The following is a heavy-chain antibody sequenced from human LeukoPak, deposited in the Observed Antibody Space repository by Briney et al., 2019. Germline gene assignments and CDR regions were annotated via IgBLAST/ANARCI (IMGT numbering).Heavy chain of an antibody. CDR2: ISSSGSTI. J-gene: IGHJ4*02. CDR1: GFSFSSYE. CDR3: ARDMVREPYYFDY. D-gene: IGHD3-10*01. Sequence: GGSLRLSCAASGFSFSSYEMNWVRQAPGKGLEWVSYISSSGSTIYYADPVKGRFTISRDNAKNSLYLQMNSLRAEDTAVYYCARDMVREPYYFDYWGQGTLVTVSS. V-gene: IGHV3-48*03.